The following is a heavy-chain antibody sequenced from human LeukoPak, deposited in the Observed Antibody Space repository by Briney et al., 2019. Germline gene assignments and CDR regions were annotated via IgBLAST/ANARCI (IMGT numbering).Heavy chain of an antibody. CDR1: GGSISSSSYY. V-gene: IGHV4-39*01. Sequence: SETLSLTCTVSGGSISSSSYYWGWIRQSPGKGLEWIGSIYYSGSTYYNPSLKSRVTISVDTSKNQFSLKLSSVTAADTAVYYCARLRSGYLYYFDYWGRGTLVTVSS. CDR2: IYYSGST. D-gene: IGHD5-12*01. CDR3: ARLRSGYLYYFDY. J-gene: IGHJ4*02.